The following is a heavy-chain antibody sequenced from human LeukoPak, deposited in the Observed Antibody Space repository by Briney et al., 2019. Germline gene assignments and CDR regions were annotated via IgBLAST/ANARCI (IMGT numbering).Heavy chain of an antibody. CDR1: GFTFSSYA. CDR2: ISYDGSNK. D-gene: IGHD1-26*01. V-gene: IGHV3-30*04. J-gene: IGHJ6*02. Sequence: PGGSLRLYGAAYGFTFSSYAMHWVRQGPGKGLEGGAVISYDGSNKYYADSVKGRFTISRDNSKNTLYLQMNSLRAEDTAVYYCARVPRETYYYYGMDVWGQGTTVTVSS. CDR3: ARVPRETYYYYGMDV.